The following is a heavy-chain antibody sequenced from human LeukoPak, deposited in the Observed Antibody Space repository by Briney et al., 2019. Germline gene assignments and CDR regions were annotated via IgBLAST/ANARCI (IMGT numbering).Heavy chain of an antibody. J-gene: IGHJ4*02. CDR3: ARYHSSSWYYDCFDY. CDR1: GYTFTSYG. Sequence: ASVKVSCKASGYTFTSYGISWVRQAPGQGLEWMGWISAYNGNTYYAQKLQGRVTMTTDTSTSTAYMELRSLRSDDTAVYYCARYHSSSWYYDCFDYWGQGTLVNASS. D-gene: IGHD6-13*01. V-gene: IGHV1-18*01. CDR2: ISAYNGNT.